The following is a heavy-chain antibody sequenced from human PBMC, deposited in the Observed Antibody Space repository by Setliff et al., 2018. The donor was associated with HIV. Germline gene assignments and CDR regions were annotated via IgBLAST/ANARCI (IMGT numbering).Heavy chain of an antibody. J-gene: IGHJ4*02. Sequence: PSETLSLTCTVSGGSISSSSYYWGWIRQPPGKGLEWIGSIYYSGSTYYNPSLKSRVTISVDTSKNQFSLKLSSVTAADTAVHYCARHSEYSSSWYYFDYWGQGTLVTVSS. CDR1: GGSISSSSYY. CDR2: IYYSGST. V-gene: IGHV4-39*01. D-gene: IGHD6-13*01. CDR3: ARHSEYSSSWYYFDY.